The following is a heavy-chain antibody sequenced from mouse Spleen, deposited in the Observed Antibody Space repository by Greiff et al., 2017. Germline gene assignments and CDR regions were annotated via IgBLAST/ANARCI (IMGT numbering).Heavy chain of an antibody. CDR3: ARSRYYFDY. CDR2: IYPYNGDT. J-gene: IGHJ2*01. CDR1: GYSFTGYF. V-gene: IGHV1-20*01. Sequence: EVKLLESGPELVKPGDSVKISCKASGYSFTGYFMKWVMQSHGKSLEWIGRIYPYNGDTFYNQKFKGKATLTVDKSSSTAHMELRSLTSEDSAVYYCARSRYYFDYWGQGTTLTVSS.